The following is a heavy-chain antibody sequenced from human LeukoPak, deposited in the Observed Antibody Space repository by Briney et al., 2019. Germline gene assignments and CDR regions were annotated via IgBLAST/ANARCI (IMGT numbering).Heavy chain of an antibody. CDR3: ARDNEYCTGGTCRLDY. V-gene: IGHV3-74*01. CDR2: INNDGRST. J-gene: IGHJ4*02. CDR1: GFTFSFYW. D-gene: IGHD2-15*01. Sequence: GGSLRLSCASSGFTFSFYWMHWVRQAPGKGLVWVSRINNDGRSTSYAGSVQGRFTISRDNAKNTLYLQMNNLRAEDTAVYYCARDNEYCTGGTCRLDYWGQGALVTVSS.